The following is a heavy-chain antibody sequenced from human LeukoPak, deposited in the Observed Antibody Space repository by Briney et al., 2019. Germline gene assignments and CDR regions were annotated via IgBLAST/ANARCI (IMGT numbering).Heavy chain of an antibody. Sequence: GGSLRLSCAASGFTFSSYALNWVRQAPGEGLEWVSSISSSSSYIYYADSVKGRFTISRDNAKNSLYLQMNSLRAEDTAVYYCARDQGGSFDYWGQGTLVTVSS. CDR1: GFTFSSYA. D-gene: IGHD1-26*01. CDR3: ARDQGGSFDY. J-gene: IGHJ4*02. CDR2: ISSSSSYI. V-gene: IGHV3-21*01.